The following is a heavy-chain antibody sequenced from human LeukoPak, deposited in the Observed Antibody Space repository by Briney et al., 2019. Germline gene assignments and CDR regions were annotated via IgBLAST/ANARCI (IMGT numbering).Heavy chain of an antibody. D-gene: IGHD4-17*01. CDR3: VSGGDYGVYFDY. Sequence: GASVKVSCKASGYTFTGYSMHRVRQAPGQGLEWMGWINPIGGGTKYVQKFQGRVTMTTDTSISTAYMELSSLRSDDTAVYYCVSGGDYGVYFDYWGQGTLVTVSS. J-gene: IGHJ4*02. CDR2: INPIGGGT. CDR1: GYTFTGYS. V-gene: IGHV1-2*02.